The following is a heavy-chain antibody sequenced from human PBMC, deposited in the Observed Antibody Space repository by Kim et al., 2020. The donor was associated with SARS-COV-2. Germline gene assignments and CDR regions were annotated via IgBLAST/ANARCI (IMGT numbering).Heavy chain of an antibody. V-gene: IGHV3-64*02. CDR1: GFIFSTYA. D-gene: IGHD2-2*01. J-gene: IGHJ4*02. CDR3: AREGRHCSGTGCYLFDY. Sequence: GGSLRLSCAASGFIFSTYAMHWVRQAPGKGPEYVSAISSNGADPYYADSVKGRFTISRDNFKNMLYLQMSSLRAEDMAVYYCAREGRHCSGTGCYLFDYWGQGTLVTVSS. CDR2: ISSNGADP.